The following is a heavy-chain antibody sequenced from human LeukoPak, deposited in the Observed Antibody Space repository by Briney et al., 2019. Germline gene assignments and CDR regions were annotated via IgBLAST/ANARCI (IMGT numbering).Heavy chain of an antibody. J-gene: IGHJ3*02. V-gene: IGHV1-69*01. D-gene: IGHD1-26*01. CDR1: GGTFSSYA. CDR2: IIPIFGTA. Sequence: SVKVSCKASGGTFSSYAISWVRQAPGKGLEWMGGIIPIFGTANYAQKFQGRVTITADESTSTAYMELSSLRSEDTAVYYCARDRGGGSYYDAFDIWGQGTMVTVSS. CDR3: ARDRGGGSYYDAFDI.